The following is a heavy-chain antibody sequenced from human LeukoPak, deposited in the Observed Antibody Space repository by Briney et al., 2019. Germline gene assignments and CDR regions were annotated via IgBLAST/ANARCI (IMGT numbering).Heavy chain of an antibody. Sequence: GGSLRLSCAASGFTFSSYAMSWVRQAPGKGLEWVSAISGSGGSTYYADSVKGRFTISRDNSKNMLYLQMNSLRAEDTAVYYCAKDFFRITFGGVIARGPFDYWGQGTLVTVSS. D-gene: IGHD3-16*02. CDR1: GFTFSSYA. V-gene: IGHV3-23*01. J-gene: IGHJ4*02. CDR3: AKDFFRITFGGVIARGPFDY. CDR2: ISGSGGST.